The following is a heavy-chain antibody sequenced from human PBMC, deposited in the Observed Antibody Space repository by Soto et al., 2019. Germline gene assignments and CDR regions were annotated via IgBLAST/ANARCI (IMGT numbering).Heavy chain of an antibody. CDR3: ARRYGGNFDY. CDR2: IYYSGST. J-gene: IGHJ4*02. V-gene: IGHV4-59*01. Sequence: PSETLSLTCTVSGGSISSYYWSLIRQPPGKGLEWIGYIYYSGSTNYNPSLKSRVTISVDTSKKQFSLKLSSVTAADTAVYYCARRYGGNFDYWGQGTLVTVSS. D-gene: IGHD3-16*01. CDR1: GGSISSYY.